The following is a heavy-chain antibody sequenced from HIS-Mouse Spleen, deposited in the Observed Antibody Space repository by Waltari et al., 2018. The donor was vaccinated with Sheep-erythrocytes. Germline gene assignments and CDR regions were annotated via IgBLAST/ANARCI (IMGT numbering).Heavy chain of an antibody. D-gene: IGHD3-10*01. Sequence: VSVKGRFTISRDNAKNTLYLQMNSLRAEDTAVYYCARALSFDYWGQGTLVTVSS. V-gene: IGHV3-74*01. J-gene: IGHJ4*02. CDR3: ARALSFDY.